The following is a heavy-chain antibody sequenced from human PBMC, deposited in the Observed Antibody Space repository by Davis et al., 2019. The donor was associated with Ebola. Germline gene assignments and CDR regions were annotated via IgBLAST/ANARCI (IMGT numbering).Heavy chain of an antibody. CDR3: ARERFIYGDYVLDY. D-gene: IGHD4-17*01. V-gene: IGHV1-18*04. CDR1: GYTFTSYG. Sequence: AASVKVSCKASGYTFTSYGISWVRQAPGQGLEWMGWISAYNGNTNYAQKFQGRVTITRDTSISTAYMELSRLRSDDTVVYYCARERFIYGDYVLDYWGQGTLVTVSS. J-gene: IGHJ4*02. CDR2: ISAYNGNT.